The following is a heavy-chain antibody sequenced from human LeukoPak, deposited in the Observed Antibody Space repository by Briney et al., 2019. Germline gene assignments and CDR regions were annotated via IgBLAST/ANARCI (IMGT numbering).Heavy chain of an antibody. J-gene: IGHJ4*02. CDR2: ISFNTGSV. D-gene: IGHD6-13*01. Sequence: GGSLRLSCAASGFKFEDCAMHWVRQAPGKGLEWVSSISFNTGSVGYADSVKGRFTISRDNAKNSLYLQLNSLRPEDTALYYCTKDRTYRSSPPYIDLWGQGTLVTVSS. V-gene: IGHV3-9*01. CDR3: TKDRTYRSSPPYIDL. CDR1: GFKFEDCA.